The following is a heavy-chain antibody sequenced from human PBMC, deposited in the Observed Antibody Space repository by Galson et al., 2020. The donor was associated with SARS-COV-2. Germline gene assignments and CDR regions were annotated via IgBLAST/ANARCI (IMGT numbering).Heavy chain of an antibody. V-gene: IGHV4-31*03. J-gene: IGHJ4*02. Sequence: SETLSLTCTVSGGSISSGGYYWSWIRPHPGKGLAWIGYIYYSGSTYYNPSLKSRVTISVDTSKNQFSLKLSSVTAADTAVYYCARANKIFGVVITAFDYWGQGTLVTFSS. CDR1: GGSISSGGYY. CDR2: IYYSGST. D-gene: IGHD3-3*01. CDR3: ARANKIFGVVITAFDY.